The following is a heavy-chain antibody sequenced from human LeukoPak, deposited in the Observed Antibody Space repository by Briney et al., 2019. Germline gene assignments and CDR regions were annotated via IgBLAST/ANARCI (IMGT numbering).Heavy chain of an antibody. J-gene: IGHJ4*02. Sequence: SETLSLTCTVSGGSISSYYWSWIRQPPGKGLEWIGYIYNSGSTNYNPSLKSRVTISGDTSKKQFSLKLNSVTAADTAVYYCARGYSGYDLTYFDYWGQGTLVTVSS. CDR3: ARGYSGYDLTYFDY. D-gene: IGHD5-12*01. CDR2: IYNSGST. V-gene: IGHV4-59*01. CDR1: GGSISSYY.